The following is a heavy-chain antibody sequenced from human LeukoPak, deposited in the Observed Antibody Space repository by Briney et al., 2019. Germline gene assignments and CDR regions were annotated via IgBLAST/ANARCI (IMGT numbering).Heavy chain of an antibody. D-gene: IGHD2-15*01. CDR2: IIPILGIA. Sequence: SVKVSCKASGGTFSSYAISWVRQAPGQGLEWMGRIIPILGIANYAQKFQGRVTITADKSTSTAYMELSSLRSEDTAVYYCAREDGYCSGGSCYLNWFDPWGQGTLVTVSS. CDR3: AREDGYCSGGSCYLNWFDP. CDR1: GGTFSSYA. V-gene: IGHV1-69*04. J-gene: IGHJ5*02.